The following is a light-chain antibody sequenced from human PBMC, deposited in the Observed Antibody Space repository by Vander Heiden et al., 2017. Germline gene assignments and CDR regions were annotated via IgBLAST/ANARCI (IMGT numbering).Light chain of an antibody. CDR2: AAS. CDR3: QQSYNSPRT. J-gene: IGKJ2*02. CDR1: RSIASY. Sequence: DIQMTQSPSSLSASVGDRVSITCRASRSIASYLNWYQQKPGKAPKLLIDAASTLQSGIPSRFNGGGSGTDFTLTISSLQAEDFATYYCQQSYNSPRTFGQGTKLEIK. V-gene: IGKV1-39*01.